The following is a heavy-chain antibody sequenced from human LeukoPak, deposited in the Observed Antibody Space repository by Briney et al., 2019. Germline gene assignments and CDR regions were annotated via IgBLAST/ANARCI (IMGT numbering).Heavy chain of an antibody. Sequence: SETLSLTCTVSGGSISSYYWGWIRQPPGKGLEWIGSIYHSGSTYYNPSLKSRVTISVDTSKNQFSLKLSSVTAADTAVYYCARYSGSLPSDYWGQGTLVTVSS. J-gene: IGHJ4*02. CDR3: ARYSGSLPSDY. V-gene: IGHV4-38-2*02. CDR1: GGSISSYY. CDR2: IYHSGST. D-gene: IGHD1-26*01.